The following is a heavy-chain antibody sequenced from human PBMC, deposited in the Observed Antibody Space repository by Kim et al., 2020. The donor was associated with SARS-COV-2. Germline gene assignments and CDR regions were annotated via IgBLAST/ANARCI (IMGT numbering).Heavy chain of an antibody. V-gene: IGHV4-59*13. Sequence: SETLSLTCTVSGGSISSYYWSWIRQPPGKGLEWIGYIYYSGSTNYNPSLKSRVTISVDTSKNQFSLKLSSVTAADTAVYYCARDRGYSGYDTLDYWGQGTLVTVSS. D-gene: IGHD5-12*01. J-gene: IGHJ4*02. CDR1: GGSISSYY. CDR3: ARDRGYSGYDTLDY. CDR2: IYYSGST.